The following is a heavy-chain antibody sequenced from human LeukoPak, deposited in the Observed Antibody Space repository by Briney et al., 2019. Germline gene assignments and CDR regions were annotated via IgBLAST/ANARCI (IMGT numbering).Heavy chain of an antibody. J-gene: IGHJ4*02. CDR2: ISSSGSTI. CDR3: AGSHYYGSGSYYPPPTLY. CDR1: GFTFSSYE. D-gene: IGHD3-10*01. V-gene: IGHV3-48*03. Sequence: GGSLRLSCAASGFTFSSYEMNWVRQAPGKGLEWVSYISSSGSTIYYADSVKGRFTISRDNAKNSLHLQMNSLRAEDTAVYYCAGSHYYGSGSYYPPPTLYWGQGTLVTVSS.